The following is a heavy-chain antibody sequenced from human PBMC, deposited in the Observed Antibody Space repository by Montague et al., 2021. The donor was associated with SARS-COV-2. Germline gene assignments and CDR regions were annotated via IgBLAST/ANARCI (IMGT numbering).Heavy chain of an antibody. CDR1: GDSITNNYY. CDR2: IYHSGTT. J-gene: IGHJ4*02. D-gene: IGHD2-21*01. CDR3: ARRHIVASNRAFDY. V-gene: IGHV4-38-2*02. Sequence: SETLSLTCTVSGDSITNNYYWGWIRQPPGKGLEWIGTIYHSGTTYYNPSLKSRVTMSVDTSNNQFSLKLTSVTAADTAVYYCARRHIVASNRAFDYWGQGTLVTVSS.